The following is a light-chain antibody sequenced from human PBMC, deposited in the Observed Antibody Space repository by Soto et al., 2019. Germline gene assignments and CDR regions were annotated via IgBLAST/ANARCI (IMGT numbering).Light chain of an antibody. CDR2: GAS. CDR3: QQYNKWPPT. J-gene: IGKJ1*01. V-gene: IGKV3-15*01. CDR1: QSVSSN. Sequence: EIVMTQSPATLSVSPGERATLSCRASQSVSSNLAWFQQKPGQAPRLLIYGASTRDTGISARFSGSGSGTEFTLTFSSLQSGDFAVYHCQQYNKWPPTFGQGTKVDVK.